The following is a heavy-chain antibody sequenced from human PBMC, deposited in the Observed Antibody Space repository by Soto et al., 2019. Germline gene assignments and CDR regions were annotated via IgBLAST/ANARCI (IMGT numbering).Heavy chain of an antibody. CDR3: AKPERYYYDSSGYYPLAFDI. D-gene: IGHD3-22*01. Sequence: PGGSLRLSCAASGFTFSSYSMNWVRQAPGKGLEWVSSISSSSSYIYYADSVKGRFTISRDNSKNTLYLQMNSLRAEDTAVYYCAKPERYYYDSSGYYPLAFDIWGQGTMVTVS. CDR1: GFTFSSYS. CDR2: ISSSSSYI. J-gene: IGHJ3*02. V-gene: IGHV3-21*01.